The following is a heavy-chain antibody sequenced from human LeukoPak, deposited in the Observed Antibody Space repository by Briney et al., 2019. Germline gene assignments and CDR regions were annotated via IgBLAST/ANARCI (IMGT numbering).Heavy chain of an antibody. CDR1: GFTFGSYA. Sequence: GGSLRLSCAASGFTFGSYAMSWVRQAPGKGLEWVSDINGSGGSTYYADAVKGRFTISSDKSKNTLFLQMNSLRAEDTALYYCAKGLETESRLDSWGQGTLVTVSS. D-gene: IGHD1-1*01. J-gene: IGHJ4*02. CDR2: INGSGGST. V-gene: IGHV3-23*01. CDR3: AKGLETESRLDS.